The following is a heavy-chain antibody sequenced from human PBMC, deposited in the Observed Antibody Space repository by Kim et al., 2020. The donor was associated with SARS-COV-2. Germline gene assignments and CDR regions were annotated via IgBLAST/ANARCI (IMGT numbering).Heavy chain of an antibody. J-gene: IGHJ5*02. V-gene: IGHV4-39*02. Sequence: YYTPSLKSRVTISVDTSNNHFSLRLSSVTAADTAVYYCARLGSGVGWFDPWGQGTLVTVSS. D-gene: IGHD5-12*01. CDR3: ARLGSGVGWFDP.